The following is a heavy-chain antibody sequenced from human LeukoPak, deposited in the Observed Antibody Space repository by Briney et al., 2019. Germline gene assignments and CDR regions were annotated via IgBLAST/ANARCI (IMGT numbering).Heavy chain of an antibody. J-gene: IGHJ4*02. V-gene: IGHV5-51*01. CDR2: IYPDDSDT. Sequence: GESLKISCEAAGYTFSNYWIGWVRQMPGKGLEGMGIIYPDDSDTKYSPSFQGQVTISADKSISTAYLQSSSLKASDTAMYYCARPRDSSGYYYLLWGQGTLVTVSS. D-gene: IGHD3-22*01. CDR1: GYTFSNYW. CDR3: ARPRDSSGYYYLL.